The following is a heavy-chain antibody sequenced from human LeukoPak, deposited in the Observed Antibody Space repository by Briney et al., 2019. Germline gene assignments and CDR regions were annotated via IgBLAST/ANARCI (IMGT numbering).Heavy chain of an antibody. J-gene: IGHJ5*02. V-gene: IGHV3-23*01. CDR2: ISNNGGYT. CDR3: AKSGCSSTSCYSILSGWLDP. Sequence: GGSLRLSCAASGFTFSSYWMSWVRQAPGKGLEWVSAISNNGGYTYYADSVQGRFTISRDNSKSTLCLQMNSLRAEDTAVYYCAKSGCSSTSCYSILSGWLDPWGQGTLVTVSS. D-gene: IGHD2-2*02. CDR1: GFTFSSYW.